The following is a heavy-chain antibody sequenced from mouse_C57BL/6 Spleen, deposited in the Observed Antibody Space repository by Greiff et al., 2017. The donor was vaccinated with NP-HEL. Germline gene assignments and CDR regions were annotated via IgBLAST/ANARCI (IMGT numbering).Heavy chain of an antibody. CDR3: AREGYYGNYDAMDY. CDR1: GYTFTSYW. Sequence: VQLQQPGAELVRPGSSVKLSCKASGYTFTSYWMHWVKQRPIQGLEWIGNIDPSDSETHYNQKFKDKATLTVDQSSSTAYMQLSSLTSEDSAVYYCAREGYYGNYDAMDYWGQGTSVTVSS. V-gene: IGHV1-52*01. J-gene: IGHJ4*01. CDR2: IDPSDSET. D-gene: IGHD2-1*01.